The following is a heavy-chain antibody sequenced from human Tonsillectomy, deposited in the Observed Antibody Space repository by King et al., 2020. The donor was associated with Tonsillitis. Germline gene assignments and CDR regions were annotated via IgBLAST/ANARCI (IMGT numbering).Heavy chain of an antibody. D-gene: IGHD2-2*01. J-gene: IGHJ4*02. Sequence: VQLVESGGALDKPGGSLRLSLASSGFTFSYYYMSWIIQAPGKWLEWVSYISNSNMYYADSVKGRFTISRENAKNSLYLQMNSLRAEDTAVYYCARDYPYDQSPFDYWGQGTLVTVSS. CDR3: ARDYPYDQSPFDY. CDR2: ISNSNM. V-gene: IGHV3-11*01. CDR1: GFTFSYYY.